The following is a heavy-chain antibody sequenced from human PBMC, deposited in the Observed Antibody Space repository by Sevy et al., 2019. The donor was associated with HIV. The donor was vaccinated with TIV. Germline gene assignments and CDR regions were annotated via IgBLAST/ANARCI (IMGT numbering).Heavy chain of an antibody. D-gene: IGHD2-8*01. V-gene: IGHV3-23*01. CDR1: GFAFYDYS. Sequence: GESLILSCAASGFAFYDYSMSWIRQAPGKGLEWVATLSFGCGKINYADSVKGRFTISRDNSKNSFYLQMDNLRVEDTALYYCAREGCTRPHDYWGQGTRVTVSS. CDR3: AREGCTRPHDY. CDR2: LSFGCGKI. J-gene: IGHJ4*02.